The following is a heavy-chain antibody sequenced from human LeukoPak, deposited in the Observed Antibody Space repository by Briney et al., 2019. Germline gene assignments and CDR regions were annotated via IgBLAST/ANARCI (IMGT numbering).Heavy chain of an antibody. CDR1: GGSVSSGSYY. CDR3: ARGEGARDGYNYEGPFYFDY. D-gene: IGHD5-24*01. Sequence: SETLSLTCTVSGGSVSSGSYYWRWIRQPPGKGLEWIGKINHSGSTNYRPSLKSRVTISIDTSKNQFSLKLKSMTAADTAVYYCARGEGARDGYNYEGPFYFDYWGQGTLVTVSS. CDR2: INHSGST. V-gene: IGHV4-39*07. J-gene: IGHJ4*02.